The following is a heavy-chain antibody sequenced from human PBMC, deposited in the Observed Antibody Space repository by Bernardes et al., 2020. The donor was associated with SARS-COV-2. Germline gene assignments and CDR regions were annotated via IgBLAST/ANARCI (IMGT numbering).Heavy chain of an antibody. CDR2: IKQDGSEK. CDR1: GFTFSSYW. J-gene: IGHJ2*01. V-gene: IGHV3-7*03. CDR3: ARGGSYYLPYWYFDL. Sequence: GGSLRLSCAASGFTFSSYWMSWVRQAPGKGLEWVANIKQDGSEKYYVDSVKGRFTISRDNAKNSLYLQMNSLRAEDTAVYYCARGGSYYLPYWYFDLWGRGTLVTVSS. D-gene: IGHD1-26*01.